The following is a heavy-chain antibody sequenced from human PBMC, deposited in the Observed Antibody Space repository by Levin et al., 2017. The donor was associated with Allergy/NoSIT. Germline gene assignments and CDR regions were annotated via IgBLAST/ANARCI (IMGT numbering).Heavy chain of an antibody. CDR1: GFTFDDYA. D-gene: IGHD4-23*01. CDR3: ARDRDYGGNFQGGPFDP. CDR2: ISWNSGRI. J-gene: IGHJ5*02. V-gene: IGHV3-9*01. Sequence: GGSLRLSCAASGFTFDDYAMHWVRQAPGKGLEWVSGISWNSGRIGYADFVKGRFAISRDNAKTSLYLQMNSLTAEDTALYYCARDRDYGGNFQGGPFDPWGQGTLVTVSS.